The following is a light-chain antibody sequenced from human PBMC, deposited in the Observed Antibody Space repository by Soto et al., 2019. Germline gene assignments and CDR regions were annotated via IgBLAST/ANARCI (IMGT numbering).Light chain of an antibody. CDR2: GNS. CDR3: XSYDSSLSGYV. Sequence: QSVLTQPPSVSGAPGQRVTISCTGSSSNIGAGYDVHWYQQLPGTAPKLLIYGNSNRPSGVPDRFSGSKSGTSASLAITGXXXXXXXXXXXXSYDSSLSGYVFGTGTKLTVL. J-gene: IGLJ1*01. V-gene: IGLV1-40*01. CDR1: SSNIGAGYD.